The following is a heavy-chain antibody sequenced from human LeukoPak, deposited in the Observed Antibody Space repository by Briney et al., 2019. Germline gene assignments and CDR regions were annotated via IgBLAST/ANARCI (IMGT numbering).Heavy chain of an antibody. D-gene: IGHD3-9*01. CDR1: GFTFSYFA. J-gene: IGHJ4*02. CDR2: FTGSGGST. V-gene: IGHV3-23*01. Sequence: GGSLRLSCAASGFTFSYFAMSWVRQAPGKGLEWVSGFTGSGGSTYYTDSVKGRFTISRDNFKDTLYLEMNSLRVEDTAVYYCARSGNDVLSGLDCWGQGTLVTVSS. CDR3: ARSGNDVLSGLDC.